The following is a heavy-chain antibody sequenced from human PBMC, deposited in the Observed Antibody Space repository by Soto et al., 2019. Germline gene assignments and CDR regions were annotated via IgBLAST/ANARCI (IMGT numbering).Heavy chain of an antibody. CDR2: INAGNGNT. CDR1: VYTFTNSA. Sequence: GMLSCKDPVYTFTNSALTWVIQAPGQRLEWMGWINAGNGNTKYSQKFQGRVTITRDTSASTAYMELSSLRSEDTAVYYCAILRYSSSWDIYFHPWGQGTLVTVS. J-gene: IGHJ1*01. D-gene: IGHD6-13*01. CDR3: AILRYSSSWDIYFHP. V-gene: IGHV1-3*01.